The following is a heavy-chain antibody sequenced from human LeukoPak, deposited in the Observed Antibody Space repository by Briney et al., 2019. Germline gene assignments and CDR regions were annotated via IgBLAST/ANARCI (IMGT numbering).Heavy chain of an antibody. V-gene: IGHV1-2*02. Sequence: ASVKVSCKASGYTFTDYYMRWVRQTPGQGLEWMGWINPNSGGTNYAQKFQGRVTMTRDTSISTAYMELSRLRSDDTALYYCARGSANHYYMDVWGKGTTVTVSS. D-gene: IGHD1-14*01. J-gene: IGHJ6*03. CDR3: ARGSANHYYMDV. CDR2: INPNSGGT. CDR1: GYTFTDYY.